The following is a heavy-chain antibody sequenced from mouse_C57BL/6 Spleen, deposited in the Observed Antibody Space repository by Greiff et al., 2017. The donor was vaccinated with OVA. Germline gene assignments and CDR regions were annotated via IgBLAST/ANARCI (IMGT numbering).Heavy chain of an antibody. J-gene: IGHJ2*01. CDR1: AFSLTSYV. V-gene: IGHV2-2*01. CDR2: IWSGGST. Sequence: VMLVESGPGLVQPSQSLSITCTVSAFSLTSYVVHWVRQSPGKGLEWLGVIWSGGSTDYNAAFISRLSISKEYSKSQVFFKMNSLPADDTAIYYCARSPYGYSYYFDYWGKGTTLTVSS. D-gene: IGHD2-2*01. CDR3: ARSPYGYSYYFDY.